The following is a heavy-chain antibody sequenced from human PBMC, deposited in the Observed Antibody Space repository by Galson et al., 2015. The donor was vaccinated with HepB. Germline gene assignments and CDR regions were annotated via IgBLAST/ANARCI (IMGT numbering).Heavy chain of an antibody. J-gene: IGHJ2*01. CDR3: ASHNDPYYYDSSGYRNWYFDL. CDR2: INPSGGST. Sequence: SVKVSCKASGYTFTSYYMHWVRQAPGQGLEWMGIINPSGGSTSYAQKFQGRVTMTRDTSTSTVYMELSSLRSEDTAVYYCASHNDPYYYDSSGYRNWYFDLWGRGTLVTVSS. D-gene: IGHD3-22*01. V-gene: IGHV1-46*01. CDR1: GYTFTSYY.